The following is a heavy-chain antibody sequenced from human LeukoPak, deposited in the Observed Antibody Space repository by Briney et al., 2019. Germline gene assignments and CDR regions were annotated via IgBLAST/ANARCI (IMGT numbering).Heavy chain of an antibody. V-gene: IGHV1-2*02. Sequence: VASVTVSCKASGYTFTGYYMHWVRQAPGQGLEWMGWINPNSGRTNYAQKFQGRVTMTRDTSISTAYMELSRLRSDDTAVYYCARADWRSGEDFDYWGQGTLVTVSS. CDR3: ARADWRSGEDFDY. D-gene: IGHD6-19*01. CDR2: INPNSGRT. J-gene: IGHJ4*02. CDR1: GYTFTGYY.